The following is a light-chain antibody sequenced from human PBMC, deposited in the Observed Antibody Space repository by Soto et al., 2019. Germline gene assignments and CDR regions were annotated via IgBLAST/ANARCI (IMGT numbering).Light chain of an antibody. CDR2: NNN. CDR1: SSNIGSNT. J-gene: IGLJ2*01. Sequence: QSVLTQPPSASGTPGQRVTISCSGSSSNIGSNTVNWYQQLPGTTPNLLIYNNNHRPSGGPDRFSGSKSGTAASLAISGLQSEDEADYYCAARDDSLNAVLFGGGTKLTVL. V-gene: IGLV1-44*01. CDR3: AARDDSLNAVL.